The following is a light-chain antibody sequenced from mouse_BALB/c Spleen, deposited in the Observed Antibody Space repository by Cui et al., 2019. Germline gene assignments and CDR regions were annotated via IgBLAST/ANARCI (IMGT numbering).Light chain of an antibody. J-gene: IGKJ1*01. CDR3: YQRSSYRT. CDR2: DTS. V-gene: IGKV4-69*01. Sequence: QILLTQSPAIMSASPGEKVTMTCSASSSVSYMHWYQQKPGSSPKPWIYDTSNLASGFPARFSGSGSGTSYSLIISSMEAEDAATYYCYQRSSYRTFGGGTKLEIK. CDR1: SSVSY.